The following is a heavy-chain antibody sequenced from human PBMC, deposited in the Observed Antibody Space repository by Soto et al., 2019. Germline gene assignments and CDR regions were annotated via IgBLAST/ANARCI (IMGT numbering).Heavy chain of an antibody. CDR1: GYTFTSYY. D-gene: IGHD6-13*01. Sequence: ASVKVSCKASGYTFTSYYMHWVRQAPGQGLEWMGIINPSGGSTSYAQKFQGRVTMTRDTSTSTVYMELSSLRSEDTAVYYCGTTRIAADKDYHYRMNVWGQGPTVTVAS. CDR3: GTTRIAADKDYHYRMNV. J-gene: IGHJ6*02. CDR2: INPSGGST. V-gene: IGHV1-46*01.